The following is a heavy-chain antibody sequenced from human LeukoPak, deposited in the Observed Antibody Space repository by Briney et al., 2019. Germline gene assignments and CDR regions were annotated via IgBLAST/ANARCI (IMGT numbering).Heavy chain of an antibody. CDR2: IKQDGSEK. Sequence: GGSLRLSCAASGFTFSSYWMSWVRQAPGKGLEWVANIKQDGSEKYYVDSVKGRFTISRDNAKNSLYLQMNSLRAVDTAVYYCAREYDYSNYDPPTTYNWFDPWGQGTLVTVSS. CDR1: GFTFSSYW. V-gene: IGHV3-7*01. CDR3: AREYDYSNYDPPTTYNWFDP. J-gene: IGHJ5*02. D-gene: IGHD4-11*01.